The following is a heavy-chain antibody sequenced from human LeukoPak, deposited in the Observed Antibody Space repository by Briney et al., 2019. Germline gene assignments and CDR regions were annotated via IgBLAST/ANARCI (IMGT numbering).Heavy chain of an antibody. CDR3: ARDPSRSWIPFDY. J-gene: IGHJ4*02. Sequence: GGSLRLSCAASGFSFSSYSMNWVRQAPGKGLELISHISRVSANTWFADSVKGRFTFSRDNAKNLLFLQMNSLRAEDTAVYYCARDPSRSWIPFDYWGQGTLVTVSS. D-gene: IGHD6-13*01. CDR1: GFSFSSYS. V-gene: IGHV3-48*04. CDR2: ISRVSANT.